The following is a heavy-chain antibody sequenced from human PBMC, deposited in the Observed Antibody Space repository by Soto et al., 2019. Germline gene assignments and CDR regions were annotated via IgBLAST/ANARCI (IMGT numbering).Heavy chain of an antibody. CDR3: AIANYGDDDY. CDR2: IKAYSGNT. J-gene: IGHJ4*02. CDR1: GYTFSTPT. D-gene: IGHD4-17*01. V-gene: IGHV1-18*04. Sequence: LVQSGAEAKKPGTSVKVSCKAPGYTFSTPTISWVRQAPGQGLEWLGWIKAYSGNTNYAPKLQGRVTMTTDTSTSTAYLELRSLTNDDTAMYYCAIANYGDDDYWGQGTLVTVSS.